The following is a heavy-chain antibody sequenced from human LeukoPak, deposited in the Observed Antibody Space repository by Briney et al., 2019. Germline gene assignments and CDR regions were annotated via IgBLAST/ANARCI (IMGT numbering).Heavy chain of an antibody. CDR3: ARGLGYSLYFDY. CDR1: GFTFSSYV. Sequence: PGGSLRLSCAASGFTFSSYVMSWVRQAPGKGLEWVSGISGSGGSTYYAESVKGRFTISRDNSKNTLYLQMNSLRAEDTAVYYCARGLGYSLYFDYWGQGTLVTVSS. CDR2: ISGSGGST. J-gene: IGHJ4*02. V-gene: IGHV3-23*01. D-gene: IGHD5-18*01.